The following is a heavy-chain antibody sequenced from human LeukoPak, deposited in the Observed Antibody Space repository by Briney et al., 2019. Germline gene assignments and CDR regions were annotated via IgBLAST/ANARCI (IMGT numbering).Heavy chain of an antibody. Sequence: ASVKVSCKVSGYTLTELSMHWVRQAPGKGLEWMGGFDPEDGETIYAQKFQGRVTMTEDTSTDTAYMELSSLRSEDTAVYYCATPGLFGAGRNFDYWGQGTLVTVSS. CDR2: FDPEDGET. CDR1: GYTLTELS. J-gene: IGHJ4*02. CDR3: ATPGLFGAGRNFDY. V-gene: IGHV1-24*01. D-gene: IGHD3-10*02.